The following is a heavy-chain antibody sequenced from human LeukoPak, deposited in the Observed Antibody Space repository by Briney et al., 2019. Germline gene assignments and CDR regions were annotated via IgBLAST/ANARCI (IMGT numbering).Heavy chain of an antibody. V-gene: IGHV4-39*01. CDR1: GGSIDSDYYY. J-gene: IGHJ4*02. Sequence: SETLSLTCSVSGGSIDSDYYYWAWIRQPPGKRLEWIGSIYYSGSTYYNPSLKSRVTMSVDRSESQISLKLSSVTAADMAVYYCARHLKQQPHDYWGRGTLVTVSS. CDR2: IYYSGST. D-gene: IGHD6-13*01. CDR3: ARHLKQQPHDY.